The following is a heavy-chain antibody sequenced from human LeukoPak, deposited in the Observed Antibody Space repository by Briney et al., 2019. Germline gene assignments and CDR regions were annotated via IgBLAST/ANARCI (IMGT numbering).Heavy chain of an antibody. CDR2: IWYDGSNK. Sequence: HAGRSLRLSCAASGFTFSSYGMHWVRQAPGKGLEWVVVIWYDGSNKYYADSVKGRFTISRDNSKNTLYLQMNSLRAEDTAVYYCARDYYGSGSPLGYFDYWGQGTLVTVSS. CDR3: ARDYYGSGSPLGYFDY. CDR1: GFTFSSYG. J-gene: IGHJ4*02. D-gene: IGHD3-10*01. V-gene: IGHV3-33*01.